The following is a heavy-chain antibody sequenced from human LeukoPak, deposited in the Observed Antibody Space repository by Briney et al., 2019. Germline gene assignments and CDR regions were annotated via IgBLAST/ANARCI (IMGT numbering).Heavy chain of an antibody. Sequence: SETLSLTCTVSGGSIGNDFWGWIRQPPGKGLEWIGTMYHSGSTYYNPSLKSRVTISVDTSKNQFSLRLSSVTAADTAVYYCARYDVWGSYRAFDYWGQGTLVTVSS. J-gene: IGHJ4*02. CDR2: MYHSGST. CDR1: GGSIGNDF. CDR3: ARYDVWGSYRAFDY. D-gene: IGHD3-16*02. V-gene: IGHV4-38-2*02.